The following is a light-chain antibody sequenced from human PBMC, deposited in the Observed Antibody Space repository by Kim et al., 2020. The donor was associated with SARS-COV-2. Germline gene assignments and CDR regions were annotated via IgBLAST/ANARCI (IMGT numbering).Light chain of an antibody. Sequence: VSTGERATLPSWASQSVHSHIAWCQHKPGQAPRLLIYAASRSATGIPARFSGSGSGTEFTLTISSLQSEDFAVYYCQQYSAWPHPFGQGTRLEI. V-gene: IGKV3D-15*01. CDR1: QSVHSH. CDR2: AAS. J-gene: IGKJ2*01. CDR3: QQYSAWPHP.